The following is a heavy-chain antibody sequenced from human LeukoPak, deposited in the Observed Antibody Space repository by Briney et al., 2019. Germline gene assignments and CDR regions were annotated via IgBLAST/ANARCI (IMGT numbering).Heavy chain of an antibody. D-gene: IGHD6-19*01. CDR3: ARVGEQWLEFDY. V-gene: IGHV4-4*02. Sequence: SSETLSLTCAVSGGSISSSNWWSWVRQPPGKGLEWIGEIYHSGSTNYNPSLKSRVTISVDKSKNQFSLKLSSVTAADTAVYYCARVGEQWLEFDYWGQGTLVTVSS. J-gene: IGHJ4*02. CDR2: IYHSGST. CDR1: GGSISSSNW.